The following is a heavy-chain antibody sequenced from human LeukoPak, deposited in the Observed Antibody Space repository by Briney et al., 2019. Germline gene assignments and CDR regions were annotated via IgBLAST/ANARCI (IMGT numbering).Heavy chain of an antibody. J-gene: IGHJ6*03. CDR2: MNPNSGNT. D-gene: IGHD6-6*01. CDR1: GYTFTSYD. CDR3: ARGRGSSGSYYYYYMDV. V-gene: IGHV1-8*03. Sequence: GASVKVSCKASGYTFTSYDINWVRQATGQGLEWMGWMNPNSGNTGYAQKFQGRVTITRNTSISTAYMELSSLRSADTAVYYCARGRGSSGSYYYYYMDVWGKGTTVTVSS.